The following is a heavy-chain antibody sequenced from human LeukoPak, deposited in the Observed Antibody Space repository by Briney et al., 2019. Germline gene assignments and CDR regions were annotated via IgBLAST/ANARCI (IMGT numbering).Heavy chain of an antibody. V-gene: IGHV4-30-2*01. Sequence: SQTLSLTCAVSGGSISSGGYSWSWIRQPPGKGLEWIGYIYHSGSTYYNPSLKSRVTISVDRSKNQFSLKLSSVTAADTAVYYCARDMYYDSSGYWYYWGQGTLVTVSS. CDR3: ARDMYYDSSGYWYY. J-gene: IGHJ4*02. CDR2: IYHSGST. CDR1: GGSISSGGYS. D-gene: IGHD3-22*01.